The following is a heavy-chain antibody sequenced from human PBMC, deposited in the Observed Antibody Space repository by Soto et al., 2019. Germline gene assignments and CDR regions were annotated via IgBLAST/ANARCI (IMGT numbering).Heavy chain of an antibody. Sequence: VGSLRLSCAASGFTFNSYSMNWVRQAPGEGLEWVSAISGSSSYIYYADSVKGRFTISRDNAKNTLYLQMNSLRAEDTAVYYCARDGNLRYRYVVIAPGFSYGMDVWGQGTTVTVSS. D-gene: IGHD5-18*01. J-gene: IGHJ6*02. CDR1: GFTFNSYS. CDR3: ARDGNLRYRYVVIAPGFSYGMDV. V-gene: IGHV3-21*04. CDR2: ISGSSSYI.